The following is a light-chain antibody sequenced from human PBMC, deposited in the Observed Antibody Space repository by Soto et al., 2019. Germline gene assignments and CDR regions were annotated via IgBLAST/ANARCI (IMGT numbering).Light chain of an antibody. CDR2: EES. V-gene: IGKV1-39*01. CDR3: QPSYSTPRT. J-gene: IGKJ1*01. CDR1: QSISSY. Sequence: DIQMTQAPSSLSASVGDRVTITCRASQSISSYLNWYQQKPGKAPKLLIYEESSLQSGLPSRFSGSRHGTEFTITISSLQPEDFATYYCQPSYSTPRTFGQGTKGEIK.